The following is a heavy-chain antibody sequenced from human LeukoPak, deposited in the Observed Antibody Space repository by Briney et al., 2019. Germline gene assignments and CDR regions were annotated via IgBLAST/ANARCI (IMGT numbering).Heavy chain of an antibody. CDR1: GGSISSYY. V-gene: IGHV4-4*07. D-gene: IGHD5-24*01. J-gene: IGHJ4*02. CDR3: ARKNLRDGYKGFFDY. Sequence: SETLSLTCTVSGGSISSYYWSWIRQPAGKGLEWIGRIYTSGSINYNPSLKSRVTMSVDTSKNQFSLKLSSVTAADTAVYYCARKNLRDGYKGFFDYWGQGTLVTVSS. CDR2: IYTSGSI.